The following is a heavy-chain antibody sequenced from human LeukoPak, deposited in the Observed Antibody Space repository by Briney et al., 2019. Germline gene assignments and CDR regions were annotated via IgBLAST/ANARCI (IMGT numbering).Heavy chain of an antibody. CDR2: IWYDGSNK. CDR3: ARDRELPPDAFDI. CDR1: GFTFSSFG. V-gene: IGHV3-33*01. J-gene: IGHJ3*02. Sequence: GGSLRLSCAASGFTFSSFGMHWVRQAPGKGLEWVAVIWYDGSNKYYADSVQGRFTISKDNSKNTLYLQMNSLRAEDTAVYYCARDRELPPDAFDIWGQGTMVTVSS. D-gene: IGHD1-26*01.